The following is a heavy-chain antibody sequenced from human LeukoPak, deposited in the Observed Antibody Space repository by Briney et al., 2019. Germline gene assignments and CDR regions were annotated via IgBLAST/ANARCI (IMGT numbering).Heavy chain of an antibody. J-gene: IGHJ5*02. CDR2: ISSSSIYI. V-gene: IGHV3-21*01. D-gene: IGHD2-15*01. CDR1: GFTLSAHG. CDR3: ARGADGVSSNSRGWFDP. Sequence: GGSLRLSCAASGFTLSAHGMNWVRQAPGKGLEWVSSISSSSIYIYYGDSVKGRFTISRDNARNSLYLQMNSLRAEDTAVYSCARGADGVSSNSRGWFDPWGQGTLVTVSS.